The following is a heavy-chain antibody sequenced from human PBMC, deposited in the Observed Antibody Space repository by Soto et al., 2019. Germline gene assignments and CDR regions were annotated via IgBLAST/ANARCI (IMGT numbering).Heavy chain of an antibody. Sequence: PARYLRLSCTASGFNLRDQALSWVRQAPGGGLEWVSGISGMEDRTNYADFVKGRFFISKDRAKGTVFLQMSRLRVEDTAGYYCVKVNCGEYWYYYNVGAGWGKGTTVTVS. CDR1: GFNLRDQA. V-gene: IGHV3-23*01. D-gene: IGHD2-8*02. CDR3: VKVNCGEYWYYYNVGAG. CDR2: ISGMEDRT. J-gene: IGHJ6*03.